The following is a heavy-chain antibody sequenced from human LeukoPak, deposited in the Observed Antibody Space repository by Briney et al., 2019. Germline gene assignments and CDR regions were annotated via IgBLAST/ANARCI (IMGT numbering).Heavy chain of an antibody. J-gene: IGHJ4*02. D-gene: IGHD3-22*01. V-gene: IGHV5-51*01. CDR1: GYSFTSYW. CDR3: AREHYYYDSSGYHAHFDY. CDR2: IYPGDSDT. Sequence: GESLKISCKGSGYSFTSYWIGWVRQMPGKGLEWMGIIYPGDSDTRYSPSFQGQVTISADKSISTAYLQWSSLKASDTAMYYCAREHYYYDSSGYHAHFDYWGQGTLVTVSS.